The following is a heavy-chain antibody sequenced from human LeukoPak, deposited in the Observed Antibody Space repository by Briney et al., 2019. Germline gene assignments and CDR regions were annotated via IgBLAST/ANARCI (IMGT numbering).Heavy chain of an antibody. V-gene: IGHV4-34*01. CDR3: ARSSYFPPRTPIY. D-gene: IGHD2-21*01. J-gene: IGHJ4*02. CDR2: IYHSGST. Sequence: PSETLSLTRAVYGGSLSGYYWSWVRQPPGKGLEWIGEIYHSGSTNYNPSLKSRVSISVDTSNNQFSLKLSSLTAANTAVYYCARSSYFPPRTPIYWGGGTLVTVSS. CDR1: GGSLSGYY.